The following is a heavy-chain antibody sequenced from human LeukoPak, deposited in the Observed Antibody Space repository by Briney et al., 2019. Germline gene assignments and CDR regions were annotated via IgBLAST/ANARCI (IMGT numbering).Heavy chain of an antibody. D-gene: IGHD6-19*01. CDR3: ATGKQWLFNNWFDP. CDR1: GGSFSGYY. Sequence: SETLSLTCAVYGGSFSGYYWSWIRQPPGKGLEWIGEINHSGSTNYNPSLKSRVTISVDTSKNQFSLKLSSVTAADTAVYYCATGKQWLFNNWFDPWGQGTLVTVSS. CDR2: INHSGST. J-gene: IGHJ5*02. V-gene: IGHV4-34*01.